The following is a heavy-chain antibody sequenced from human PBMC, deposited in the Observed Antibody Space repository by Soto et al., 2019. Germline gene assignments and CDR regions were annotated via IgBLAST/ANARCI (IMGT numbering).Heavy chain of an antibody. CDR1: GGSFSGYY. Sequence: LSLTCAVYGGSFSGYYWSWIRQPPGKGLEWIGEINHSGSTNYNPSLKSRVTISVDTSKNQFSLKLSSVTAADTAVYYCARARDITMVRGVIARNFDYWGQGTLVTVSS. J-gene: IGHJ4*02. CDR3: ARARDITMVRGVIARNFDY. D-gene: IGHD3-10*01. CDR2: INHSGST. V-gene: IGHV4-34*01.